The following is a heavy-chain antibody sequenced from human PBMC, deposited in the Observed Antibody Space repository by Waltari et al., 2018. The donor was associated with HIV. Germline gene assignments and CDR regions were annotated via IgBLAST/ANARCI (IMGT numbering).Heavy chain of an antibody. CDR3: ARPPRGGSYLADAFDI. D-gene: IGHD1-26*01. J-gene: IGHJ3*02. V-gene: IGHV3-21*01. CDR2: ISSSSSYI. Sequence: EVQLVESGGGLVKPGGSLRLSCAASGFTFSSYSMNCVRQAPGKGLEWVSSISSSSSYIYYADSVKGRFTISRDNAKNSLYLQMNSLRAEDTAVYYCARPPRGGSYLADAFDIWGQGTMVTVSS. CDR1: GFTFSSYS.